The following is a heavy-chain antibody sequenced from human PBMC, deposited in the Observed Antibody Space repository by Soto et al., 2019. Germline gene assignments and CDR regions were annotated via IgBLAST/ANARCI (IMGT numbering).Heavy chain of an antibody. CDR3: ARVHSGSYYFMYWFDP. V-gene: IGHV1-18*01. J-gene: IGHJ5*02. CDR1: GYTFTSYG. Sequence: GPSVKVSCKASGYTFTSYGISWVRQAPGQGLEWMGWISAYNGNTNYAQKLQGRVTMTTDTSTSTAYMELRSLRSDDTAVYYCARVHSGSYYFMYWFDPWGQGTLVTVSS. CDR2: ISAYNGNT. D-gene: IGHD1-26*01.